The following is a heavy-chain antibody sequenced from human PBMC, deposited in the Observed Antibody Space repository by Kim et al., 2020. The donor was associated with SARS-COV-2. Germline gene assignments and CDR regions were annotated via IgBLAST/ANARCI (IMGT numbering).Heavy chain of an antibody. D-gene: IGHD5-12*01. Sequence: SETLSLTCTVSGGSISSYYWSWIRQPPGKGLEWIGYIYYSGSTNYNPSLKSRVTISVDTSKNQFSLKLSSVTAADTAVYYCARGSPLAWPRFDYWGQGTL. CDR2: IYYSGST. V-gene: IGHV4-59*13. J-gene: IGHJ4*02. CDR3: ARGSPLAWPRFDY. CDR1: GGSISSYY.